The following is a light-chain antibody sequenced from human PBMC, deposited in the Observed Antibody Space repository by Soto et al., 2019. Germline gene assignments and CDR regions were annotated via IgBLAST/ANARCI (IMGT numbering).Light chain of an antibody. CDR1: SSDVGSYNF. J-gene: IGLJ3*02. CDR3: CSYAGSRTWV. V-gene: IGLV2-23*01. CDR2: EAG. Sequence: QSALTQPASVSGSPGQSITISCTGTSSDVGSYNFVSWYQQHPGKAPKLMIFEAGKRPSGVSNRFSGSKSVNTASLTISGLQAEDEADYYCCSYAGSRTWVFGGGTKVTVL.